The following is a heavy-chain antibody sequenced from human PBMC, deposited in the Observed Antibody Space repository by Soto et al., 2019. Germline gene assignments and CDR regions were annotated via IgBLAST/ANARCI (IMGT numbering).Heavy chain of an antibody. Sequence: GASVKVSCKASGYTFTGYYMHGVRQAPGQGLEWMGWINPNSGGTNYAQKFQGWVTMTRDTSISTAYMELSRLRSDDTAVYYCARVPITIFGVVPPTDYGMDVWGQGTTVTVSS. CDR2: INPNSGGT. D-gene: IGHD3-3*01. J-gene: IGHJ6*02. CDR1: GYTFTGYY. V-gene: IGHV1-2*04. CDR3: ARVPITIFGVVPPTDYGMDV.